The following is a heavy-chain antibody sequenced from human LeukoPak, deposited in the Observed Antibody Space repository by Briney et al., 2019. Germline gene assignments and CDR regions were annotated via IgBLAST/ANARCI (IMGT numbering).Heavy chain of an antibody. V-gene: IGHV3-23*01. J-gene: IGHJ4*02. Sequence: PGGSLRLSCAASGFTFSSYAMSWVRQAPGKGLEWVTAISGSGGSIYYADSVKGRFTISRDNPKNTLYLQMNSLRAEDTADYYCAKRSTGYYFDSWGQGTLVTVSS. D-gene: IGHD2-2*01. CDR3: AKRSTGYYFDS. CDR2: ISGSGGSI. CDR1: GFTFSSYA.